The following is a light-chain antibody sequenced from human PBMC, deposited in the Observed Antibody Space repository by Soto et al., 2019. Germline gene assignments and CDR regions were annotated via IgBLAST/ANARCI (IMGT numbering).Light chain of an antibody. CDR2: EVT. Sequence: QSVLTQPASVSGSPGQSITISCTGTGSDVGGYDYVSWYQHHPGKAPKVMIYEVTNRPSGVSNRFSGSKSGNTASLTISGLLAEDEADYYCSSYTSSSTYVLGTGTKLTVL. J-gene: IGLJ1*01. CDR3: SSYTSSSTYV. V-gene: IGLV2-14*01. CDR1: GSDVGGYDY.